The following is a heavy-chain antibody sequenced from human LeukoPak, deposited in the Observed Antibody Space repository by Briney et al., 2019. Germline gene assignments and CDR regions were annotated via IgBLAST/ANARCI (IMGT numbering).Heavy chain of an antibody. J-gene: IGHJ4*02. Sequence: SETLSLTCTVSGGSISSYYWSWIRQPPGKGLEWIGYIYYSGSTNYNPSLKSRVTISVDTSKNQFSLKLSSVTAADTAVYYCARVQSDYYDRSGYYYFDYWGQGTLVTVSS. CDR2: IYYSGST. V-gene: IGHV4-59*01. CDR3: ARVQSDYYDRSGYYYFDY. CDR1: GGSISSYY. D-gene: IGHD3-22*01.